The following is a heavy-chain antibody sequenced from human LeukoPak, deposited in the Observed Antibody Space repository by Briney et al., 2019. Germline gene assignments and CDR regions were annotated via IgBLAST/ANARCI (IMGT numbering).Heavy chain of an antibody. CDR3: ARTSSRYCSSTSCYFDP. CDR2: ISAYNGNT. Sequence: ASVKVPCKASGYTFASYGISWVRQAPGQGLEWMGWISAYNGNTNYAQKLQGRVTMTTDTSTSTAYMELRSLRSDDTAVYYCARTSSRYCSSTSCYFDPWGQGTLVTVSS. D-gene: IGHD2-2*01. CDR1: GYTFASYG. J-gene: IGHJ5*02. V-gene: IGHV1-18*01.